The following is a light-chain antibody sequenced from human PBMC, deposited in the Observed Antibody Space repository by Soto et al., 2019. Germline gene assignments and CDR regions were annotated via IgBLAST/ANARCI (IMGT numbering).Light chain of an antibody. V-gene: IGLV1-44*01. J-gene: IGLJ1*01. CDR3: AAWDDSLNGYV. CDR2: SHS. CDR1: SSNIGANT. Sequence: QSVLTQPPSASGTPGQRVAFSCSGSSSNIGANTVNWYQQLPGAAPKLLIYSHSQRPSGVPDRFSGSKSGTSASLAISGLQSDEEADYYCAAWDDSLNGYVFGTGTKLTVL.